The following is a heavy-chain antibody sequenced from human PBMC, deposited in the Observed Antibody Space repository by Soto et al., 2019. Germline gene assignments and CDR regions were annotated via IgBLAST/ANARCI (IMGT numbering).Heavy chain of an antibody. CDR3: ARDRAARKTYYYYYYGMDV. CDR1: GFTFSSYA. CDR2: ISYDGSNK. Sequence: PGGSLRLSCAASGFTFSSYAMHWVRQAPGKGLEWVAVISYDGSNKYYADSVKGRFTISRDNSKNTLYLQMNSLRAEDTAVYYCARDRAARKTYYYYYYGMDVWGQGTTVTVSS. D-gene: IGHD6-13*01. J-gene: IGHJ6*02. V-gene: IGHV3-30-3*01.